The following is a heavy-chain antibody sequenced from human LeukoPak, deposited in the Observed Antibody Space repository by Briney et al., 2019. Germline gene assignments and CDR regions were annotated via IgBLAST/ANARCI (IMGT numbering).Heavy chain of an antibody. CDR2: INPNSGNT. CDR1: GYTFTGYY. V-gene: IGHV1-8*03. D-gene: IGHD6-19*01. J-gene: IGHJ6*03. CDR3: ARAVTSSGWYYYYMDV. Sequence: ASVKVSCKASGYTFTGYYMHWVRQAPGQGLEWMGWINPNSGNTGYAQKFQGRVTITRNTSISTAYMELSSLRSEDTAVYYCARAVTSSGWYYYYMDVWGKGTTVTVSS.